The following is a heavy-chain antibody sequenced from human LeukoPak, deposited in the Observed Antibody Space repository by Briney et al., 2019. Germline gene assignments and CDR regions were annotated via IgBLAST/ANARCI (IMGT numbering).Heavy chain of an antibody. CDR1: GYSFSSYW. Sequence: GESLKISCKGSGYSFSSYWIGWVRQMPGKGLEWMGIIYPGDSDTRYSPSFQGQVTISADKSISTAYLQWSSLTASDTAMYYCARHRPHSSGWRHFDYWGQGTLVTVSS. J-gene: IGHJ4*02. CDR3: ARHRPHSSGWRHFDY. CDR2: IYPGDSDT. D-gene: IGHD6-19*01. V-gene: IGHV5-51*01.